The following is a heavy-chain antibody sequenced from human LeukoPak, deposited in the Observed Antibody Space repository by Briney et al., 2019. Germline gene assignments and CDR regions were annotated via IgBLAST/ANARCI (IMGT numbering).Heavy chain of an antibody. V-gene: IGHV3-74*01. J-gene: IGHJ4*02. Sequence: GGSLRLSCVASRFXFSDYMSWIRQAPGKGLVWVSRISTDGSRTAYADSVKGRFTISRDNAKNTLYLQMNSLTADDTAVYFCAVLDTENFGGDFYPDWGQGTLVTVSS. CDR1: RFXFSDY. D-gene: IGHD2-21*02. CDR3: AVLDTENFGGDFYPD. CDR2: ISTDGSRT.